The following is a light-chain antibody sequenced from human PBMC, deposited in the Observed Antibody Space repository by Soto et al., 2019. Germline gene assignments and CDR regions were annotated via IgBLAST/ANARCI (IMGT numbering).Light chain of an antibody. J-gene: IGKJ1*01. V-gene: IGKV3-15*01. CDR1: QSVSSN. Sequence: EIVMAQSTAALSVCPGKRATLSCRASQSVSSNLAWYQQKPGQAPRLLIYGASTRATGIPARFSGSGSGTEFTLTISSLQSEDFAVYYCQQYNNWPPWTFGQGTKVDI. CDR2: GAS. CDR3: QQYNNWPPWT.